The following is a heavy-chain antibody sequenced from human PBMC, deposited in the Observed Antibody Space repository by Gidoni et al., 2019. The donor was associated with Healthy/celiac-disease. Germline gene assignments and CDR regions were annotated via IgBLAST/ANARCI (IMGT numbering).Heavy chain of an antibody. CDR2: IYPGDSDT. D-gene: IGHD6-13*01. Sequence: EVQLVQSGAEVQNPGDSLKISCQGSVYSFTSYWIGWVPQMPGKGLEWMGIIYPGDSDTRYSPSFQGQVTISADKAISTAYLQGSSLKASDTAMYYCARWYSSSWHWGYWGQGTLVTVSS. CDR1: VYSFTSYW. V-gene: IGHV5-51*01. CDR3: ARWYSSSWHWGY. J-gene: IGHJ4*02.